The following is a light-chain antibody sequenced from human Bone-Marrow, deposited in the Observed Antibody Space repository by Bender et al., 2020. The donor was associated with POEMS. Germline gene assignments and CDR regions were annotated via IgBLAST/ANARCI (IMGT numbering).Light chain of an antibody. Sequence: QYVLTQPASVSGSPGQSITISCSATSSDMNGYNYVSWYQQHPGKAPKLMIYDVSNRPSGVSNRFSGSKSGNTASLTISGLQAEDEADYYCSSYTSSSTYVFGTGTKVTVL. CDR2: DVS. CDR3: SSYTSSSTYV. V-gene: IGLV2-14*01. CDR1: SSDMNGYNY. J-gene: IGLJ1*01.